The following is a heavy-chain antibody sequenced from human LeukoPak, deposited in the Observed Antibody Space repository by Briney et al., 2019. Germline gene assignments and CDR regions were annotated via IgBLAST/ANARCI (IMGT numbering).Heavy chain of an antibody. Sequence: PGGSLRLSCAASGFTFSSYEMNWVRQAPGKGPEWVSYIHISGSPIYYADSVKGRFTISRDNAKNSLFMQMNSLRVEDTAIYYCARANGGYSYGYPDYWGQGTLVTVSS. V-gene: IGHV3-48*03. CDR3: ARANGGYSYGYPDY. J-gene: IGHJ4*02. D-gene: IGHD5-18*01. CDR2: IHISGSPI. CDR1: GFTFSSYE.